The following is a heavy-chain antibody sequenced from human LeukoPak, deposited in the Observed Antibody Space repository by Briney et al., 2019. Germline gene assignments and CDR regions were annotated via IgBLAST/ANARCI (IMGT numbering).Heavy chain of an antibody. CDR3: ASTGYSYGLFDY. CDR2: IYYSGST. V-gene: IGHV4-59*01. CDR1: GGSISSYY. D-gene: IGHD5-18*01. J-gene: IGHJ4*02. Sequence: SETLSLTCTVSGGSISSYYWSWIRQPPGKGLEWIGYIYYSGSTNYNPSLKSRVTISVDTPKNQFSLKLSSVTAADTAVYYCASTGYSYGLFDYWGQGTLVTVSS.